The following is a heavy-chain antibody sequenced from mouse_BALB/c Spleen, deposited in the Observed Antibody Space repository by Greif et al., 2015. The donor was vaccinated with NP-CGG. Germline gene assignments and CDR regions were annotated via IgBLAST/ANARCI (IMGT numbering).Heavy chain of an antibody. J-gene: IGHJ3*01. Sequence: LQESGPGLVQPSQSLSITCTVSGFSLTSYGVHWVRQSPGKGLEWLGVIWSGGSTDYNAAFISRLSISKDNSKSQVFFKMNSLQANDTATYYCARREYGNYVWFAYWGQGTLVTVSA. V-gene: IGHV2-2*02. CDR1: GFSLTSYG. D-gene: IGHD2-10*02. CDR2: IWSGGST. CDR3: ARREYGNYVWFAY.